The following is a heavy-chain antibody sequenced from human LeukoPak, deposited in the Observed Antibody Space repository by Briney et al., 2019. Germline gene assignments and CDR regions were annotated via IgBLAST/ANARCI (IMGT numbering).Heavy chain of an antibody. CDR3: ARYSSSPHDETNWFDP. CDR2: FDPEDGET. D-gene: IGHD6-13*01. J-gene: IGHJ5*02. CDR1: GYTLTELS. V-gene: IGHV1-24*01. Sequence: ASVKVSCKVSGYTLTELSMHWVRQAPGEGLEWMGGFDPEDGETIYAQKFQGRVTMTEDTSTDTAYMELSSLRSEDTAVYYCARYSSSPHDETNWFDPWGQGTLVTVSS.